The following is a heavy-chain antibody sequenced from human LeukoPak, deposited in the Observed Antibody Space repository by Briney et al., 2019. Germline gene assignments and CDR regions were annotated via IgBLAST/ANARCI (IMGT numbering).Heavy chain of an antibody. CDR2: INSDGTLT. J-gene: IGHJ4*02. D-gene: IGHD3-16*01. CDR3: VRGGYGAY. CDR1: GFTFSTYW. Sequence: PGGSLRLSCAASGFTFSTYWMHWVRQVPGRGLVCVSRINSDGTLTNYADSVKGRFTISRGNAKNTLYLQMNSLRAEDTAVYYCVRGGYGAYWGQGTLVTVSS. V-gene: IGHV3-74*01.